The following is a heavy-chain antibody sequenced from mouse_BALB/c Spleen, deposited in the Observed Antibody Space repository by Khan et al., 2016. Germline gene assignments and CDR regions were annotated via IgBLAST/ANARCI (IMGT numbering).Heavy chain of an antibody. D-gene: IGHD4-1*01. CDR1: GYTFTDYN. CDR2: IYPYNGGT. CDR3: ARAGNWTFDY. V-gene: IGHV1S29*02. J-gene: IGHJ2*01. Sequence: VQLQQSGPELVKPGASVKISCKASGYTFTDYNMHWVKQSHGKSLEWIGYIYPYNGGTGYNQKFKSKATLSVENFSSTAYMELRSLTSEDSAVYYCARAGNWTFDYWGQGTTLTVSS.